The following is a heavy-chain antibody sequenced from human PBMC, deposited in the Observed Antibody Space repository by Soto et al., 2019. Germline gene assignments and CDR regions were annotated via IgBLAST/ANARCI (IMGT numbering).Heavy chain of an antibody. J-gene: IGHJ4*02. Sequence: QVQLVESGGGVVQPGRSLRLSCAASGFSVSAYTVHWVRQAPGKGLEWVAVISSDGNHKYYTDSVKGRFAISRDTSTNTVFLQMSSLGPEATAVYYCARSEQPLFDYCGQGTLVTVSS. CDR1: GFSVSAYT. CDR2: ISSDGNHK. D-gene: IGHD1-1*01. V-gene: IGHV3-30*09. CDR3: ARSEQPLFDY.